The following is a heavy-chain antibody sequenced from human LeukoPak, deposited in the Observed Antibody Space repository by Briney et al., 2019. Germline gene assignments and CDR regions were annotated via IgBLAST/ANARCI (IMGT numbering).Heavy chain of an antibody. CDR3: ARDTLQGYDFWSGYPNDAFDI. D-gene: IGHD3-3*01. Sequence: GGSLRLSCAASGFTFSSYGMHWVRQAPGKGLEWAAVIWYDGSNKYYADSVKGRFTISRDNSKNTLYLQMNSLRAEDTAVYYCARDTLQGYDFWSGYPNDAFDIWGQGTMVTVSS. V-gene: IGHV3-33*01. J-gene: IGHJ3*02. CDR1: GFTFSSYG. CDR2: IWYDGSNK.